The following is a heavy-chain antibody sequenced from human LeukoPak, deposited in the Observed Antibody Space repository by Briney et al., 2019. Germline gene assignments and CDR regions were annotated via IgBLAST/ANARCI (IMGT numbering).Heavy chain of an antibody. D-gene: IGHD1-7*01. CDR3: AKEGGTGTRFDY. Sequence: GGSLRLSCAASGFTFSSSAMSWVRQAPGKGLYWVSAISGSGTGTYYADSVKGRFTISRDNSKNALYLQMNSLRAEDTAVYYCAKEGGTGTRFDYWGQGTLVTVSS. CDR2: ISGSGTGT. V-gene: IGHV3-23*01. CDR1: GFTFSSSA. J-gene: IGHJ4*02.